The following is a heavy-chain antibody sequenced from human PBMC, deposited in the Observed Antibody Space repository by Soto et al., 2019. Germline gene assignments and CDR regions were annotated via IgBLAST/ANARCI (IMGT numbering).Heavy chain of an antibody. Sequence: GESLKISCKGSGYSFTSYWISWVRQMPGKGLEWMGRIDPSDSYTNYSPSFQGHVTISADKSISTAYLQWSSLKASDTAMYYCARREPGDYYFDYWGQGTLVTVSS. CDR2: IDPSDSYT. V-gene: IGHV5-10-1*01. CDR1: GYSFTSYW. CDR3: ARREPGDYYFDY. D-gene: IGHD2-2*01. J-gene: IGHJ4*02.